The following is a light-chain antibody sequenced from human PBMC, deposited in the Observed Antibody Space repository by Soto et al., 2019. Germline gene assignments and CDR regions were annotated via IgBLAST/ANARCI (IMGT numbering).Light chain of an antibody. CDR1: QSVSSSY. Sequence: ELVLKQSPGTLSLSPGERAPLSCRARQSVSSSYLAWYQQKPGQAPRLLIYGASSGATGIPDRFSGSGSGTDFTLTISRLEPEDSAVYYCQKYGSSPTWTFGQGTKVDNK. CDR2: GAS. J-gene: IGKJ1*01. V-gene: IGKV3-20*01. CDR3: QKYGSSPTWT.